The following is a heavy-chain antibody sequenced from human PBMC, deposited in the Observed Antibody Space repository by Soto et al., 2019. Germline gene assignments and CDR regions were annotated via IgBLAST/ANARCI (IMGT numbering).Heavy chain of an antibody. CDR2: MNPKSGNT. CDR3: AREEAAGYCLLDY. Sequence: TGQGLEWMGWMNPKSGNTGYAQKFQGRVTMTRNTSISTAYMELSSLRSEDTAVYYCAREEAAGYCLLDYWGQGTLVTVSS. D-gene: IGHD6-13*01. V-gene: IGHV1-8*01. J-gene: IGHJ4*02.